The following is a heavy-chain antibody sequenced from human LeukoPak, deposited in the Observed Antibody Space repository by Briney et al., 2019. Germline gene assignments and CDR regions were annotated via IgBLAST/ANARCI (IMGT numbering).Heavy chain of an antibody. Sequence: GASVKVSCKASGYTFTTYGISWVRQAPGQGLEWMGWISTYSGDTNYAQKLQGRVTMTADTSTSTTYMELRSLRSDDTAVYYCALIPCCTTATCYYFDYWGQGTLVTVSS. CDR3: ALIPCCTTATCYYFDY. V-gene: IGHV1-18*01. CDR1: GYTFTTYG. D-gene: IGHD2-2*01. CDR2: ISTYSGDT. J-gene: IGHJ4*02.